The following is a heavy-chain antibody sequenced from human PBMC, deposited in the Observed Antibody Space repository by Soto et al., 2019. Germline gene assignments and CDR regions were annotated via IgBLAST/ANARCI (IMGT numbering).Heavy chain of an antibody. Sequence: GGSQRLSCGASGFTFGGYGGHWVRQAPGKGLEWVAVISYDGSNKYYADSVKGRFTISRDNSKNTLYLQMNSLRAEDTAVYYCARGITISASDFWSGPHYYYGMDVWGQGTTVTVSS. CDR2: ISYDGSNK. J-gene: IGHJ6*02. CDR3: ARGITISASDFWSGPHYYYGMDV. CDR1: GFTFGGYG. D-gene: IGHD3-3*01. V-gene: IGHV3-30*03.